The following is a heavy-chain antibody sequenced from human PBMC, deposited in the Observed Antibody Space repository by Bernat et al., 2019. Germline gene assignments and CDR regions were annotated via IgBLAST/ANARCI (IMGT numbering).Heavy chain of an antibody. CDR1: GYIFTSYY. J-gene: IGHJ4*02. Sequence: QVQLVQSGAEVKKPGASVKVSCKASGYIFTSYYIHWVRQAPGQWLEWMGIINPSGGSTSYAQKFQSRVTMTRDTYTSTVYMELSSLRSEDTAVYYCAREWHDSSGYYYPEDYFDYWGQGTLVTVSS. V-gene: IGHV1-46*03. D-gene: IGHD3-22*01. CDR2: INPSGGST. CDR3: AREWHDSSGYYYPEDYFDY.